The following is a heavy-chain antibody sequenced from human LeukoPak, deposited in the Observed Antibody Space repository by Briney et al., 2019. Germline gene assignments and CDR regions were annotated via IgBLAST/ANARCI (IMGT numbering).Heavy chain of an antibody. CDR2: IYYSGST. Sequence: PSETLSLTCTVSGGSISSYYWSWIRQSPGKGLEWIGYIYYSGSTNYNPSLKSRVTISVDKSKNQFSLKLSSVTAADTAVYYCARMPNYYYGMDVWGKGTTVTVSS. CDR3: ARMPNYYYGMDV. D-gene: IGHD2-2*01. J-gene: IGHJ6*04. V-gene: IGHV4-59*01. CDR1: GGSISSYY.